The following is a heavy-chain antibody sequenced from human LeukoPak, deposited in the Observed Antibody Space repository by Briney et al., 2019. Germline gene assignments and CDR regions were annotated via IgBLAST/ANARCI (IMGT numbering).Heavy chain of an antibody. Sequence: GGSLRLSCTASGFTFGDYAMSWVRQAPGKGLEWVGFIRSKAYGGTTEYAASVKGRFTISRDDSKSIAYLQMNSLRAEGTAVYYCARVVGGPTVTTPYYYYYMDVWGKGTTVTISS. D-gene: IGHD4-17*01. CDR1: GFTFGDYA. CDR3: ARVVGGPTVTTPYYYYYMDV. CDR2: IRSKAYGGTT. J-gene: IGHJ6*03. V-gene: IGHV3-49*04.